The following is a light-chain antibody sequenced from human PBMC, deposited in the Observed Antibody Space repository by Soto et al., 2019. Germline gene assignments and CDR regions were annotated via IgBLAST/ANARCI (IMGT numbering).Light chain of an antibody. CDR1: QSLLHSNGYNY. V-gene: IGKV2-28*01. CDR3: MQPLQSWT. J-gene: IGKJ1*01. Sequence: DIVITQSPLSLPVTPGAPASISCRSSQSLLHSNGYNYLDWYLQKPGQSLQLLIYLGSNRASGVPDRFSGSGSGTDFTLKISRVEAEDVGVYYCMQPLQSWTFGKGAKVDIK. CDR2: LGS.